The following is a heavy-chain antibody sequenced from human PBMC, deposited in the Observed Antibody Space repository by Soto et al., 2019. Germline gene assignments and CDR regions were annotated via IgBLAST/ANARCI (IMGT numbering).Heavy chain of an antibody. Sequence: QVQLQESGPGLMKPSQTLSLTCTVSGDSISSVYNYWRWIRQPPGEGLAWMGFISYSGTTSDSPSLKSLLAISLDPSKNLFSLSLTSVTAADTAVYYCARGRGYSYGLDPWGQGTLVTVSS. CDR2: ISYSGTT. V-gene: IGHV4-30-4*01. D-gene: IGHD5-12*01. CDR3: ARGRGYSYGLDP. CDR1: GDSISSVYNY. J-gene: IGHJ5*02.